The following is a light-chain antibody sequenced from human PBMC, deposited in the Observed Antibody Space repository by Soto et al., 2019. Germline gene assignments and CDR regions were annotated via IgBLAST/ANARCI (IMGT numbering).Light chain of an antibody. Sequence: EIVLTQSPGTLSLSPGERATLSCRVSRSFASSYLAWYQQKPAQPPRLLIYAASIRATGIPDRFSGSGSGTDFTLTINRLEPDDIAVYYCQQYGASPPYTFGQGTRLEIK. J-gene: IGKJ2*01. CDR2: AAS. CDR1: RSFASSY. V-gene: IGKV3-20*01. CDR3: QQYGASPPYT.